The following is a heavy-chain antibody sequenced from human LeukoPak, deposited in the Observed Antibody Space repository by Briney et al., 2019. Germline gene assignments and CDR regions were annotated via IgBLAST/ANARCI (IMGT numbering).Heavy chain of an antibody. CDR1: GFTFSSYA. D-gene: IGHD1-26*01. J-gene: IGHJ5*02. Sequence: GGSLRLSCVASGFTFSSYAMFWVRQAPGKGLEWVSGISGSGGSTYYADSLKGRFTISRDNSKNTLYLQMNSLRVEDTAKYYCAKHPFNVGQGNWFDPWGQGTLVTVSS. V-gene: IGHV3-23*01. CDR2: ISGSGGST. CDR3: AKHPFNVGQGNWFDP.